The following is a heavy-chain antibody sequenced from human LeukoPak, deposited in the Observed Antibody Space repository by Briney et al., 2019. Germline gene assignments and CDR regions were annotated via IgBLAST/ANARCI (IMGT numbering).Heavy chain of an antibody. J-gene: IGHJ4*02. D-gene: IGHD4-17*01. CDR2: INPSGATT. Sequence: ASVKVSCKASGYSFTSYYMHWVRQAPGQGLEWMGIINPSGATTNYAQKFQGRVTMTRDTSTTTVYMELSSLRSEDTAVYYCVPSAGNGDYYFDYWGQGTLVTVSS. V-gene: IGHV1-46*01. CDR3: VPSAGNGDYYFDY. CDR1: GYSFTSYY.